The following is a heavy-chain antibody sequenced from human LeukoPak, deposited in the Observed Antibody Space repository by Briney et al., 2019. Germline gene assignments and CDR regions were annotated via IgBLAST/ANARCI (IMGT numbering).Heavy chain of an antibody. CDR2: IRHDGDNR. CDR1: GFTFSSYG. CDR3: AKGVRGTDYSGTYDAFDY. V-gene: IGHV3-30*02. D-gene: IGHD1-26*01. Sequence: QSGGSLRLSCAASGFTFSSYGMHWVRQAPGKGLEWVAFIRHDGDNRYYADSVKGRFTISRDNSKNTLYLQMNSLRPEDTAVYYCAKGVRGTDYSGTYDAFDYWGQGTLVTVSS. J-gene: IGHJ4*02.